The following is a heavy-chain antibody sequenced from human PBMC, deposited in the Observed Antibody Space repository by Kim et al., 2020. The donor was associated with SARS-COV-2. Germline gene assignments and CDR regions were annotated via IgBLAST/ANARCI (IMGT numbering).Heavy chain of an antibody. CDR2: FDPEDGET. V-gene: IGHV1-24*01. CDR3: ETVLRAPYDFWTEN. CDR1: GYTLTELS. Sequence: ASVKVSCKVSGYTLTELSMHWVRQAPGKGLEWMGGFDPEDGETIYAQKFQGRVTMTEDTSTETAYMELSSLRSEDRDVYYCETVLRAPYDFWTENWGQ. D-gene: IGHD3-3*01. J-gene: IGHJ1*01.